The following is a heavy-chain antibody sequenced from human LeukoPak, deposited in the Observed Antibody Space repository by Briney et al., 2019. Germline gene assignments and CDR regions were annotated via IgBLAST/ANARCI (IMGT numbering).Heavy chain of an antibody. D-gene: IGHD5-12*01. J-gene: IGHJ4*02. CDR2: INPNRRRI. Sequence: ASDYVSCKASRYTFTGYYMHWERQAPRQGVAWMGRINPNRRRIDYSQKVQGRVTMTGDTSISTAYMELSRLRSDDTAVYYCARGNILSCYDFLYGGQGTL. V-gene: IGHV1-2*06. CDR1: RYTFTGYY. CDR3: ARGNILSCYDFLY.